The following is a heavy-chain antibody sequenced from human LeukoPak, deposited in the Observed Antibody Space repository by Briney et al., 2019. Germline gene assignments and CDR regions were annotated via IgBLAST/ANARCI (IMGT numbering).Heavy chain of an antibody. Sequence: ASVKVSCKASGYTFTSYAMHWVRQAPGQRLEWMGWINAGNGNTKYSQKFQGRVTITRDTSASTAYMELSSLRSEDTAVYYCARREQQLVPTGLDPWGQGTLVTVSS. J-gene: IGHJ5*02. D-gene: IGHD6-13*01. CDR2: INAGNGNT. CDR3: ARREQQLVPTGLDP. CDR1: GYTFTSYA. V-gene: IGHV1-3*01.